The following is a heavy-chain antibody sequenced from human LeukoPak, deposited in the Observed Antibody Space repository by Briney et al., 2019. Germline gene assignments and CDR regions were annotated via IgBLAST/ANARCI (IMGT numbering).Heavy chain of an antibody. CDR3: ARGARTIFGVVIDNWFDP. J-gene: IGHJ5*02. Sequence: SETLSLTCTVSGGSISSYYWSWIRQPAGKGLEWIGRIYTSGSTNYNPSLKSRVTMSVDTSKNQFSLKLSSVTAANTAVYYCARGARTIFGVVIDNWFDPWGQGTLVTVSS. D-gene: IGHD3-3*01. V-gene: IGHV4-4*07. CDR2: IYTSGST. CDR1: GGSISSYY.